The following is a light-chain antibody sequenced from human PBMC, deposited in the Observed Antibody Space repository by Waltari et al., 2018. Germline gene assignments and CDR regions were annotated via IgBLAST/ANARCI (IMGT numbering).Light chain of an antibody. J-gene: IGKJ2*01. CDR1: QSVSSY. CDR2: DAS. V-gene: IGKV3-11*01. CDR3: QQRSNWYT. Sequence: EIVLTQSPATLSLSPGERANLPCRARQSVSSYLAWYQQKPGQAPRLLSYDASNRATGIPARFSGSGSGTDFTLTISSLEPEDFAVYYCQQRSNWYTFGQGTKLEIK.